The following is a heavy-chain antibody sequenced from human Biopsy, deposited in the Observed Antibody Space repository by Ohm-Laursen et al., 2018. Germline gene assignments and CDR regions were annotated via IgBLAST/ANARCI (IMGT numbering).Heavy chain of an antibody. CDR1: GITVNDHY. J-gene: IGHJ4*02. V-gene: IGHV3-11*01. D-gene: IGHD2/OR15-2a*01. CDR2: LHDRGVT. CDR3: ARGSFAPDF. Sequence: GSLRLSCSASGITVNDHYMSWVRQAPGKGLEWVSSLHDRGVTYYADSVKGRFTISRDNAKNSLYLQMNRLRAEDTAVYYCARGSFAPDFWGQGTLVTVSS.